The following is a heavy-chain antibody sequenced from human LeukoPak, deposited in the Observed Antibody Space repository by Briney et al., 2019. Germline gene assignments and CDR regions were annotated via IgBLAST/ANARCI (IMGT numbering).Heavy chain of an antibody. V-gene: IGHV4-61*02. J-gene: IGHJ5*02. CDR1: GGSISSGSYY. CDR3: ARTLLPAASNNWFDP. D-gene: IGHD2-2*01. CDR2: IYTSGST. Sequence: SETLSLTCTVSGGSISSGSYYWSWIRQPAGKGLEWIGRIYTSGSTNYNPSLKSRVTISVDTSKNQFSLKLSSVTAADTAAYYCARTLLPAASNNWFDPWGQGTLVTVSS.